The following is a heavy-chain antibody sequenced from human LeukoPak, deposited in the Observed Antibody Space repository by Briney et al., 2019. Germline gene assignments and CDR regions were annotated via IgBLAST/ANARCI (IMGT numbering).Heavy chain of an antibody. J-gene: IGHJ6*03. D-gene: IGHD3-10*01. Sequence: GGSLRLSCIGSGFTFISYAMTWVRQAPGKGLEWVSTISGSGASTYYADSVKGRFTISRDNSRSTLYLQMNSLRAEDTAIYYCARPPRGYYYMDVWGRGTTVTVSS. V-gene: IGHV3-23*01. CDR2: ISGSGAST. CDR1: GFTFISYA. CDR3: ARPPRGYYYMDV.